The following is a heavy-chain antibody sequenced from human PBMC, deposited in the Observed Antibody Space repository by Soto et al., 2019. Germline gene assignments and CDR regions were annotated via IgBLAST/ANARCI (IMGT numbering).Heavy chain of an antibody. Sequence: PSETLSLTCTVSGDSISTYYWTWIRQPPGKGLEWIGYIYYSGSTYYNPSLTGRVTISVDTSKNQFSLKLNSVTAADTAVYYCARSGREYGDLDYFDCWGQGTLVTVSS. V-gene: IGHV4-59*08. D-gene: IGHD4-17*01. CDR2: IYYSGST. CDR3: ARSGREYGDLDYFDC. J-gene: IGHJ4*02. CDR1: GDSISTYY.